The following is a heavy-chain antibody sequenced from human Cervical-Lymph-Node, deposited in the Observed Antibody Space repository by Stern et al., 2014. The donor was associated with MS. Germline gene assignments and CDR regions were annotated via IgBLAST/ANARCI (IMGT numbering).Heavy chain of an antibody. V-gene: IGHV1-46*01. J-gene: IGHJ3*02. CDR2: INPSGGST. CDR3: ASTIFGVVIKDRNAFDI. D-gene: IGHD3-3*01. Sequence: QLVQSGAEVKKPGASVKVSCKASGYTFTSYYMHWVRQAPGQGLAWMGIINPSGGSTSYAQKFQGRVTMTRDTSTSTVYMELSSLRSEDTAVYYCASTIFGVVIKDRNAFDIWGQGTMVTVSS. CDR1: GYTFTSYY.